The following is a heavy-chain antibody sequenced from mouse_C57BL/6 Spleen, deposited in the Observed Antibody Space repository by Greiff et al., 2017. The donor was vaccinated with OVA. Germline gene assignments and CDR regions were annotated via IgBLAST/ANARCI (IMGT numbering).Heavy chain of an antibody. V-gene: IGHV1-9*01. CDR1: GYTFTGYW. J-gene: IGHJ4*01. CDR3: ARSDGSSPGAMDY. CDR2: ILPGSGST. Sequence: VQLQQSGAELMKPGASVKLSCKATGYTFTGYWIEWVKQRPGHGLEWIGEILPGSGSTNYNEKFKGKATFTADTSSNTAYMQLSSRTTEDSAIDYWARSDGSSPGAMDYWGQGTSVTVAS. D-gene: IGHD1-1*01.